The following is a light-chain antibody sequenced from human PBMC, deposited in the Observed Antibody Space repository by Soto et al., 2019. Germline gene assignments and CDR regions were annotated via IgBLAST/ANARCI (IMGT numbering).Light chain of an antibody. J-gene: IGKJ1*01. CDR1: QGISSF. CDR3: QQLNTYPPT. V-gene: IGKV1-9*01. Sequence: IQLTQSPSSLSASVGARVTVTCRASQGISSFLAWYQHKAGKAPKLLIYAASTLRSGVPPRFSGSGSATDFTLTISSLRPDDFATYYCQQLNTYPPTFGQGTKVEIK. CDR2: AAS.